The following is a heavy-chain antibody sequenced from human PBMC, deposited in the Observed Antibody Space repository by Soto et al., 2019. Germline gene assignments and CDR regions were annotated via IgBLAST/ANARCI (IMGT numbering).Heavy chain of an antibody. J-gene: IGHJ5*01. CDR3: ARDPSEGRVGNWFES. Sequence: GGSLRLSCAASGFTFSRYGMNWVRQAPGKGLEWVSSISSSTSYVYYADSVKGRFSVSRDNAKKILYLEMYALRTEDTAVYYCARDPSEGRVGNWFESWGQGTLVTVSS. V-gene: IGHV3-21*01. D-gene: IGHD2-2*01. CDR2: ISSSTSYV. CDR1: GFTFSRYG.